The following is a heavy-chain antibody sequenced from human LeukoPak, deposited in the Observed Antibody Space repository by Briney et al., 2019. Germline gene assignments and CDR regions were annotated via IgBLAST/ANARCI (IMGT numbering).Heavy chain of an antibody. CDR1: GFTFSSYS. V-gene: IGHV3-23*01. Sequence: GGSLRLSCAASGFTFSSYSMSWVRQAPGKGLEWVSAISGSGGSTYYADSVKGRFTISRDNAKNSLYLQMNSLRAEDTAVYYCASSGYYYGSGSYYNSLNWFDPWGQGTLVTVSS. CDR3: ASSGYYYGSGSYYNSLNWFDP. J-gene: IGHJ5*02. CDR2: ISGSGGST. D-gene: IGHD3-10*01.